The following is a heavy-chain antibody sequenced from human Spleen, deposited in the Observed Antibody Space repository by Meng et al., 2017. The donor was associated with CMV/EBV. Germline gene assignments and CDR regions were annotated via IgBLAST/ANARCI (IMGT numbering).Heavy chain of an antibody. J-gene: IGHJ6*02. V-gene: IGHV3-21*01. CDR2: ISRTTDYI. CDR3: ARDDGSGNVYDFYYGMDV. CDR1: GFNFSTYS. D-gene: IGHD3-10*01. Sequence: GESLKISCAASGFNFSTYSLNWVRQAPGKGLEWVAFISRTTDYIYYADSVKARFTISRDTAKNSVYLQMNSLRVEDTAVYYCARDDGSGNVYDFYYGMDVWGQGTTVTVSS.